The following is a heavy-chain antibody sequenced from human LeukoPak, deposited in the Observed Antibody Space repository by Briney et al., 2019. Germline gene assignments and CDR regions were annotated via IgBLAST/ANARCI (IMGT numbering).Heavy chain of an antibody. CDR3: ARRAYYYGSGSYWYYFDY. CDR1: GGSFSGYY. D-gene: IGHD3-10*01. V-gene: IGHV4-34*01. Sequence: PSETLSLTCAVYGGSFSGYYWSWIRQPPGKGLEWIGEINHSGSTNYNPSLKSRVTISVDTSKNQFSLKLSSVTAADTAVYYCARRAYYYGSGSYWYYFDYWGQGTLVTVSS. CDR2: INHSGST. J-gene: IGHJ4*02.